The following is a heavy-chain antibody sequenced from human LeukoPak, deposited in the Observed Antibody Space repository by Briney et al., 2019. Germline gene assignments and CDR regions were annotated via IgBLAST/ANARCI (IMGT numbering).Heavy chain of an antibody. V-gene: IGHV3-30-3*02. D-gene: IGHD2-2*01. CDR1: GFTFDDYA. CDR3: AKGPLRGTAAAIDY. Sequence: GGSLRLSCTASGFTFDDYAMSWVRQAPGKGLEWVAVISYDGRNKHYPDSVKGRFTISRDISTDTLWLQMDSLRTEDTAVYYCAKGPLRGTAAAIDYWGQGTLVTVSS. J-gene: IGHJ4*02. CDR2: ISYDGRNK.